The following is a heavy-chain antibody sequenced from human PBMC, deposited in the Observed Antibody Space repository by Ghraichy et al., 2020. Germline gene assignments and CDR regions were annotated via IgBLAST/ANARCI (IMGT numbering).Heavy chain of an antibody. V-gene: IGHV3-48*04. J-gene: IGHJ5*02. CDR3: ARDRDYSPFDP. CDR1: GFTFSSSA. CDR2: ITSSSDTI. Sequence: LSLTCVASGFTFSSSAMDWVRQAPGKGLEWVSFITSSSDTILYADSVKGRFTISRDNAKNTLYLQMNSLRAEDTAMYYCARDRDYSPFDPWGQGTLVTVSS. D-gene: IGHD2-21*01.